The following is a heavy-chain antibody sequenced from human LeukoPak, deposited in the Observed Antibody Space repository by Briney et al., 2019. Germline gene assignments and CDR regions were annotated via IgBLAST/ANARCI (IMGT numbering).Heavy chain of an antibody. Sequence: SQTLSLTCTVSGGSISSGDYFWSWIRQHPGKGLEWIGYNSGSTYYNPSLKSRVAISVDTSKNQFSLTVSSVTAADTAVYYCTRDVPRSGGYPDNWGQGTLVTVSS. CDR3: TRDVPRSGGYPDN. CDR2: NSGST. D-gene: IGHD2-15*01. CDR1: GGSISSGDYF. V-gene: IGHV4-31*03. J-gene: IGHJ4*02.